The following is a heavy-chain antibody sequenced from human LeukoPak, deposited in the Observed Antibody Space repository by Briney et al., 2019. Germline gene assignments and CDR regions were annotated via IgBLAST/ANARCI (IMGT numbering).Heavy chain of an antibody. CDR2: ISSNSRYT. D-gene: IGHD6-13*01. Sequence: PGGSLRLSCAASGFTFSDYYMSWIRQAPGKGLEWVSYISSNSRYTHYADSVKGRSTISRDNAKSALYLQLNSLRLEDTAVYYCAAGTAADFWGQGTLVTVSS. V-gene: IGHV3-11*03. J-gene: IGHJ4*02. CDR3: AAGTAADF. CDR1: GFTFSDYY.